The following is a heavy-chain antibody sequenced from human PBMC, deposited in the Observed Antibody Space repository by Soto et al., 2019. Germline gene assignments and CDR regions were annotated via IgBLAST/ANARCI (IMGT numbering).Heavy chain of an antibody. D-gene: IGHD3-10*01. CDR3: TTQGFGGLHGLVDV. CDR1: VGSISSINNHFSNHY. Sequence: PSETLSLTFTVSVGSISSINNHFSNHYCSWIRLSPGKGLEWIGYISNIGFTRYNPSLKSRVSISVDTSKNQFSLKLTSVTAADTAVYYCTTQGFGGLHGLVDVWGQGTTVT. V-gene: IGHV4-59*08. CDR2: ISNIGFT. J-gene: IGHJ6*02.